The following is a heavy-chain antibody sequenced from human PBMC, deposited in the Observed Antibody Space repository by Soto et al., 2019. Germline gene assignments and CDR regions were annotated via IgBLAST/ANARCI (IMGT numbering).Heavy chain of an antibody. CDR2: IIPDFGTA. J-gene: IGHJ4*02. D-gene: IGHD1-1*01. CDR3: ARHLEEANY. Sequence: QVQLVHSGAEVKKPGSSVKVSCKASGDTFSSYTVTWVRQAPGQGLEWMGGIIPDFGTANYAQQFQGRVTITADESTSTAYMELSSLRSEDTAVYYCARHLEEANYWGQGTLVTVSS. V-gene: IGHV1-69*12. CDR1: GDTFSSYT.